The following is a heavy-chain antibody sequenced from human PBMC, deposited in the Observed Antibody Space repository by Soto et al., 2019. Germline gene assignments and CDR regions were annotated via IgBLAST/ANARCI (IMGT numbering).Heavy chain of an antibody. Sequence: SETLSLTCTVSGGSISSGNYYWSWIRQPPGKGLEWIGYISYSGITYYNPSLKSRLTISVDTSKNQFSLELSSVTAADTAVYYCARRPYYYYGMDVWGQGTTVTVSS. J-gene: IGHJ6*02. V-gene: IGHV4-30-4*01. CDR3: ARRPYYYYGMDV. CDR1: GGSISSGNYY. CDR2: ISYSGIT.